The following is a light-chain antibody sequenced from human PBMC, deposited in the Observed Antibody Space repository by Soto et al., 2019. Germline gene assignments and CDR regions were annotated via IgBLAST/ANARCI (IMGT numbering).Light chain of an antibody. Sequence: ITQSPSSLPASVGDRVSITCRVTQDIRKYLNSYQQQPGKAAEPLIYAAATLLSGVPSTFSGSGSGTDFTLTISCLQSEDFATSYCQQYYSFPTTFGQGTRLEIK. V-gene: IGKV1D-8*01. CDR1: QDIRKY. J-gene: IGKJ5*01. CDR2: AAA. CDR3: QQYYSFPTT.